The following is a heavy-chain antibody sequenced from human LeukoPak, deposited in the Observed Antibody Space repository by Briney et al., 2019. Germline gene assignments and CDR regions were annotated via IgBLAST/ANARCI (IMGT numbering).Heavy chain of an antibody. Sequence: PGGSLRLSCGASGYTFSDYTMNWVRQAPGKGPEWISYISSGGSVMHYADSVKGRFTISRDNVENSLYLQMNSLRVEHTAVYYCTRDLEYWGQGVLVTVSS. CDR1: GYTFSDYT. J-gene: IGHJ4*02. V-gene: IGHV3-48*01. CDR3: TRDLEY. CDR2: ISSGGSVM.